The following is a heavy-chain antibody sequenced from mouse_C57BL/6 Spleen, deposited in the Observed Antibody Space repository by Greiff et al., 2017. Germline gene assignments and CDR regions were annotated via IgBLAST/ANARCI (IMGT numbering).Heavy chain of an antibody. D-gene: IGHD2-3*01. Sequence: QVQLQQPGAELVRPGTSVKLSCKASGYTFTSYWMHWVKQRPGQGLEWIGVIDPSDSYTNYNQKFKGKATLTVDTSSSTAYMQLSSLTSEDSAVYYCARSVPLYDDYYYDLDYWGQGTTLTVSS. CDR3: ARSVPLYDDYYYDLDY. CDR2: IDPSDSYT. CDR1: GYTFTSYW. V-gene: IGHV1-59*01. J-gene: IGHJ2*01.